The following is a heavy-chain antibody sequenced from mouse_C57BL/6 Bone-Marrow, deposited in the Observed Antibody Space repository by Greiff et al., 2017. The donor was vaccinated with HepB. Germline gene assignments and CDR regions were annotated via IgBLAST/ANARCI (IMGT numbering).Heavy chain of an antibody. Sequence: QVQLKQSGPGLVLPSQSLSITCTASGFSLTSYGVHWVRQSPGKGLEWLGVIWSGGSTDYNAAFISRLSISKDNSKSQVFFKMNSLQADDTAIYYCARRGRRRRYYYAMDSWGPGTSVTVSS. D-gene: IGHD2-12*01. CDR2: IWSGGST. V-gene: IGHV2-2*01. CDR1: GFSLTSYG. J-gene: IGHJ4*01. CDR3: ARRGRRRRYYYAMDS.